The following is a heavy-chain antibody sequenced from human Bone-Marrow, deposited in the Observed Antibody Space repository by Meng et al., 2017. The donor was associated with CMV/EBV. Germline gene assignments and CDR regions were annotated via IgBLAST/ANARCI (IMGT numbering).Heavy chain of an antibody. J-gene: IGHJ3*02. CDR2: IYYSGST. V-gene: IGHV4-59*01. CDR1: GGSISSYY. D-gene: IGHD4/OR15-4a*01. Sequence: SETLSLTCTVSGGSISSYYWSWIRQPPGKGLEWIGYIYYSGSTNYNPSLKSRVTISVDTSKNQFSLKLSSVTAADTAVYYCAKSGGVPLAFHGFDIWGQGTMVTVSS. CDR3: AKSGGVPLAFHGFDI.